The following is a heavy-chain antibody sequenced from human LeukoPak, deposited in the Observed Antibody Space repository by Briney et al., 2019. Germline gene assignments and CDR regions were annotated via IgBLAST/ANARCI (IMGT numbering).Heavy chain of an antibody. D-gene: IGHD5-18*01. CDR2: INPSGGST. CDR1: GYTFTSYY. V-gene: IGHV1-46*01. J-gene: IGHJ5*02. Sequence: ASVKVSCKASGYTFTSYYMHWVRQAPGQGLEWMGIINPSGGSTSYAQKFQGRVTMTRDTSTSTAYMELSSLRSEDTAVYYCARDAGGDTAMALNWFDPWGQGTLVTVSS. CDR3: ARDAGGDTAMALNWFDP.